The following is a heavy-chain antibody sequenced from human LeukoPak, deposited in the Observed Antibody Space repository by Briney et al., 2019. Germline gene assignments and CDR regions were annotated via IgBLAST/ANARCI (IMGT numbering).Heavy chain of an antibody. V-gene: IGHV4-59*01. Sequence: SETLSLTCTVSGGSISSYYWSWIRQPPGKGLEWIGYIYYSGSTNYNPSLKSRVTISVDTSKNQFSLKLSSVTAADTAVYYCARGFHSYDAFDSWGQGTMVTVSS. J-gene: IGHJ3*02. CDR2: IYYSGST. CDR1: GGSISSYY. CDR3: ARGFHSYDAFDS. D-gene: IGHD5-18*01.